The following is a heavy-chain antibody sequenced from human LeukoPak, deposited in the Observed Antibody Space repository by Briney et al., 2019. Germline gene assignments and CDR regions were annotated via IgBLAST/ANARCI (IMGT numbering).Heavy chain of an antibody. V-gene: IGHV3-23*01. CDR3: AKGSTIFGVVIGDRGGYIDY. Sequence: PGGSLRLSCAASGFTFSSYAMSWVRQAPGKGLEWVSGISGSGGSTYYAVSVKGRFTISRDNSKNTLYLQMNSLRAEDTAVYYCAKGSTIFGVVIGDRGGYIDYWGQGTLVTVSS. CDR2: ISGSGGST. D-gene: IGHD3-3*01. CDR1: GFTFSSYA. J-gene: IGHJ4*02.